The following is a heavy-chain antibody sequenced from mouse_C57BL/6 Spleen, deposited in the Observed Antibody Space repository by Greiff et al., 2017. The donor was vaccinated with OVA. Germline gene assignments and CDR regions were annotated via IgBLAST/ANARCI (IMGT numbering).Heavy chain of an antibody. CDR2: IWRGGST. J-gene: IGHJ4*01. CDR1: GFSLTSYG. V-gene: IGHV2-5*01. D-gene: IGHD1-1*01. CDR3: AKNYCSSYDYAMDY. Sequence: QVQLQQSGPGLVQPSQSLSITCPVSGFSLTSYGVHWVRQSPGKGLEWLGVIWRGGSTAFTAAFMSRLSITKDNSKRQVIFKKNRLKADDTAIYYCAKNYCSSYDYAMDYWGQGTSVTVSS.